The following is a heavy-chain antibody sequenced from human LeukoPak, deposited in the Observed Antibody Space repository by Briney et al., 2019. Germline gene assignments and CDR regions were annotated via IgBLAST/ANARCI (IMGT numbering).Heavy chain of an antibody. V-gene: IGHV4-34*01. CDR3: ARAMTVPYYYYYGMDV. Sequence: PSETLSLTCAVYGGSFSGYYWSWIRQPPGKGLEWIGEINHSGSTNYNPSLKSRVTISVDTSKNQFSLKLSSVTAADTAVYYCARAMTVPYYYYYGMDVWGQGTTVTVSS. D-gene: IGHD3-22*01. CDR1: GGSFSGYY. J-gene: IGHJ6*02. CDR2: INHSGST.